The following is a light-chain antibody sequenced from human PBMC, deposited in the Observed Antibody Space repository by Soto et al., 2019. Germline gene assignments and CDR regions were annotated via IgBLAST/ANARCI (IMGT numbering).Light chain of an antibody. CDR1: QSISDW. CDR2: KAS. V-gene: IGKV1-5*03. CDR3: QQYHSYSVT. J-gene: IGKJ1*01. Sequence: DIQMTQSPSTLTASVGDRVTITCRASQSISDWLAWYQQKPGKPPTLLIYKASVLESGVPSRFSGSGSGTEFTLTINSLHPDDFATYYCQQYHSYSVTFGQGPKVEIK.